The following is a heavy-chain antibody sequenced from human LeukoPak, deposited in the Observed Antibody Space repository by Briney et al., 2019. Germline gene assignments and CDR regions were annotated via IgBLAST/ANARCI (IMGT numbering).Heavy chain of an antibody. CDR3: ASTGPAVSGFNFDY. V-gene: IGHV4-39*01. Sequence: SETLSLTCTVSGGSISSSSYYWGWIRQPSGKGLEWIGSIYYSGSTYYNPSLKSRVTISVDTSKNQFSLKLSSVTAADTAVYYCASTGPAVSGFNFDYWGQGTLVTVSS. CDR1: GGSISSSSYY. J-gene: IGHJ4*02. D-gene: IGHD3-10*01. CDR2: IYYSGST.